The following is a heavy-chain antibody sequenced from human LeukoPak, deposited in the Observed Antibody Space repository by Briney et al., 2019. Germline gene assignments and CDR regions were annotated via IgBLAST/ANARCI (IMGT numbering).Heavy chain of an antibody. V-gene: IGHV3-7*03. Sequence: PGGSLRLSCEASGFVFGHSWMRWVRQAPGKGLEWVANINLDGSEINYLDSLTGRLTISRNNAKDSLYLQMNGLRAEDTAVYFCVRDRGYSTFDYWGQGTLVTVSS. D-gene: IGHD3-22*01. CDR1: GFVFGHSW. CDR3: VRDRGYSTFDY. CDR2: INLDGSEI. J-gene: IGHJ4*02.